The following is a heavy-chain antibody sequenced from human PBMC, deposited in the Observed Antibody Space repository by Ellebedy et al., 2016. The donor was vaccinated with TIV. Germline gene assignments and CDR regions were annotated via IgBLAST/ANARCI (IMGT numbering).Heavy chain of an antibody. CDR1: GVSFSDHG. D-gene: IGHD5-24*01. CDR2: TIPIFGTA. CDR3: AIDRAPDGRNWYFDL. J-gene: IGHJ2*01. V-gene: IGHV1-69*13. Sequence: AASVKVSCKASGVSFSDHGVNWVRQAPGQGLEWMGGTIPIFGTANYAQKLQGRITIIADESTSTAYMELSSLRSEDKAVYYCAIDRAPDGRNWYFDLWGRGTLVTVSS.